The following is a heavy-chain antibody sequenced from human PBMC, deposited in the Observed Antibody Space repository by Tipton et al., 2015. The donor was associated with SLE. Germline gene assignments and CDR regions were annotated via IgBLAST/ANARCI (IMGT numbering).Heavy chain of an antibody. CDR2: IKQDGSEK. J-gene: IGHJ3*02. V-gene: IGHV3-7*01. CDR1: GFTFSSYW. CDR3: AREVGLLWEPSAFDI. Sequence: SLRLSCAASGFTFSSYWMSWVRPAPGKGLEWVANIKQDGSEKYYVDSVKGRFTISRDNAKNSLYLQMNSLRAEDTAVYYCAREVGLLWEPSAFDIWGQGTMVTVSS. D-gene: IGHD3-10*01.